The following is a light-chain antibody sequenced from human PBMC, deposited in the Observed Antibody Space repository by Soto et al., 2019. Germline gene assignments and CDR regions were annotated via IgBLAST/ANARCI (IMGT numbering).Light chain of an antibody. V-gene: IGLV1-40*02. CDR1: SSNIGAGYD. CDR3: QSYDSGLSGVL. J-gene: IGLJ2*01. Sequence: QSVLTQPPSVSGAPGQRVTISCTGSSSNIGAGYDVHWYQQLPGTAPKLLMYGNNNRPSGVPDRFSGSKSGTSASLAITGLQAEDEADYYCQSYDSGLSGVLFGGGTKVTVL. CDR2: GNN.